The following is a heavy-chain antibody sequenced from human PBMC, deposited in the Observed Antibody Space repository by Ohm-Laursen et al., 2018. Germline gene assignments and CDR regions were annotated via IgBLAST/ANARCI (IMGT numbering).Heavy chain of an antibody. J-gene: IGHJ6*02. CDR3: ASRLRSGMDV. CDR1: GFTFSNAW. Sequence: SLRLSCAASGFTFSNAWMSWVRQAPGKGLEWVAVISYDGSNKYYADSVKGRFTISRDNSKNTLYLQMNSLRAEDTAVYYCASRLRSGMDVWGQGTTVTVSS. D-gene: IGHD5/OR15-5a*01. CDR2: ISYDGSNK. V-gene: IGHV3-30*03.